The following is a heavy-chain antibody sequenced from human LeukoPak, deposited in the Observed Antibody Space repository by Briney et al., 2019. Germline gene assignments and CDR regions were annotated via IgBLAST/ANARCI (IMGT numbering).Heavy chain of an antibody. Sequence: SETLSLTCTVSGGSISSYYWSWIRQPAGKGLEWIGYIYYSGSTNYNPSLKSRVTISVDTSKNQSSLKLSSVTAADTAVYYCARDAYATLDYWGQGTLVTVSS. CDR3: ARDAYATLDY. CDR2: IYYSGST. CDR1: GGSISSYY. V-gene: IGHV4-59*01. D-gene: IGHD2-15*01. J-gene: IGHJ4*02.